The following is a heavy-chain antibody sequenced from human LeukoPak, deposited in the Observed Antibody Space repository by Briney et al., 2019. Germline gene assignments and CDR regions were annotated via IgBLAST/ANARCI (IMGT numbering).Heavy chain of an antibody. J-gene: IGHJ5*02. CDR2: INPNSGGT. D-gene: IGHD2-2*01. CDR3: ARAGGYCSSTSCYRDWFDP. V-gene: IGHV1-2*02. Sequence: ASVKVSCKASGYTFTGYYMHWVRQAPGQGLEWMGWINPNSGGTNYAQKFRGRVTMTRDTSISTAYMELSRLRSDDTAVYYCARAGGYCSSTSCYRDWFDPWGQGTLVTVSS. CDR1: GYTFTGYY.